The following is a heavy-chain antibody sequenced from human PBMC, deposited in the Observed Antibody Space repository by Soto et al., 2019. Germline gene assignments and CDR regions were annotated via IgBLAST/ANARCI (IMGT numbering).Heavy chain of an antibody. CDR1: GFTFSGYW. V-gene: IGHV3-7*05. CDR2: IKQDGSEQ. J-gene: IGHJ6*02. Sequence: EVQLVESGGGLVQPGGSLRLSCAASGFTFSGYWMSWVRQAPGKGLEWVANIKQDGSEQFYVDSVKGRFTISRDNATISLYLQMNSLSAEDTAVYYCARKAVWGQGTTVTVSS. CDR3: ARKAV.